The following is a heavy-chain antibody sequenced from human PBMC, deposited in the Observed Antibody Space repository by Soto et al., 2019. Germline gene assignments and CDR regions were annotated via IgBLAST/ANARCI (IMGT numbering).Heavy chain of an antibody. Sequence: ASVKVSCKASGYTFTSYYMHWVRQAPGQGLEWMGIINPSGGSTSYAQKFQGRVTMTRDTSTSTVYMELSSLRSEGTAVYYCARDPGESIAARPGSFCDYWGQGTLVTVSS. CDR3: ARDPGESIAARPGSFCDY. J-gene: IGHJ4*02. CDR2: INPSGGST. CDR1: GYTFTSYY. D-gene: IGHD6-6*01. V-gene: IGHV1-46*01.